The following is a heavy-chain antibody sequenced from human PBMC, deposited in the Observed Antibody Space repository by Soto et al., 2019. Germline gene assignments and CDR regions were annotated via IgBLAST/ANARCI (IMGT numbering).Heavy chain of an antibody. J-gene: IGHJ4*02. CDR1: GGSISSSNW. CDR3: ARGAIVVVPAAIQAREFHY. V-gene: IGHV4-4*02. CDR2: IYHSGST. D-gene: IGHD2-2*02. Sequence: SETLSLTCAVSGGSISSSNWWSWVRQPPGKGLEWIGEIYHSGSTNYNPSLKSRVTISVDKSKNQFSLKLSSVTAADTAVYYCARGAIVVVPAAIQAREFHYWGQGTLVTVS.